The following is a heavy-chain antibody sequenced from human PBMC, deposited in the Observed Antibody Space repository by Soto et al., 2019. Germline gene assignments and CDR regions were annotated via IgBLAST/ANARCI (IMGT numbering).Heavy chain of an antibody. Sequence: ASEKVSCKASGYTFTSYGISWVRQAPGQGLEWMGWISAYNGNTNYAQKLQGRVTMTTDTSTSTAYMELRSLRSDDTAVYYCARASAYYDSSGYRTTPLYFDYWGQGTLVTVSS. J-gene: IGHJ4*02. CDR2: ISAYNGNT. CDR1: GYTFTSYG. V-gene: IGHV1-18*01. D-gene: IGHD3-22*01. CDR3: ARASAYYDSSGYRTTPLYFDY.